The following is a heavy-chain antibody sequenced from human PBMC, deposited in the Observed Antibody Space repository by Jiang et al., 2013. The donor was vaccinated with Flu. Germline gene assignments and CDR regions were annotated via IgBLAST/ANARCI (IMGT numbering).Heavy chain of an antibody. CDR1: GFSFGAYD. D-gene: IGHD1-26*01. V-gene: IGHV3-49*05. CDR2: IRRKAYGGTT. J-gene: IGHJ4*02. CDR3: SRGGGLAGATVTDY. Sequence: EVQLLESGGGLVKPGRSLRLSCTASGFSFGAYDMSWFRQAPGKGLEWVGFIRRKAYGGTTEYAASVKGRFSFSRDDSNSIAYLQMNSLKREDTAIYYCSRGGGLAGATVTDYWGQGTLVTVSS.